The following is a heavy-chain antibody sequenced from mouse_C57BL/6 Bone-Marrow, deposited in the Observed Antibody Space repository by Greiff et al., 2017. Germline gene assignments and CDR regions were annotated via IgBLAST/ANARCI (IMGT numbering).Heavy chain of an antibody. CDR3: ARWDYYGSVFAY. V-gene: IGHV1-4*01. D-gene: IGHD1-1*01. CDR1: GYTFTSYT. Sequence: QVQLQQSGAELARPGASVKMSCKASGYTFTSYTMHWVKQRPGQGLEWIGYINPSSGYTKYNQKFKDKATLTADKSSSTAYMQLSSLTSEDSAVXFCARWDYYGSVFAYRGEGTLGTVSA. J-gene: IGHJ3*01. CDR2: INPSSGYT.